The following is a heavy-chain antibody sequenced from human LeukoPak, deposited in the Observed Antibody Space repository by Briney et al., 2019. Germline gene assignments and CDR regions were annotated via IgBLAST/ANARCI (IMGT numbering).Heavy chain of an antibody. J-gene: IGHJ4*02. Sequence: GGSLRLSCAASGFTFSNYALHWVRQAPGKGLEYASAISSNGGRTYYANSVKGRFTISRDNSKNTLYLQMGSLRDEDMAVYYCARAPESSSWYYFDYWGQGTLVTVSS. CDR3: ARAPESSSWYYFDY. CDR1: GFTFSNYA. D-gene: IGHD6-13*01. V-gene: IGHV3-64*01. CDR2: ISSNGGRT.